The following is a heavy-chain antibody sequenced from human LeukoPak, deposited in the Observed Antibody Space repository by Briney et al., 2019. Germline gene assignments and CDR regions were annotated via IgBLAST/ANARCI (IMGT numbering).Heavy chain of an antibody. CDR1: GFTFSTYG. CDR3: AKDSNPAGYYYMDV. Sequence: HPGGSLRLSCAAPGFTFSTYGMYWVRQAPGKGLDWVAVIWYDGSNKYYADSVKGRFTISRDNSKNTLYLQMNSLRAEDTAVYYCAKDSNPAGYYYMDVWGKGTTVTVSS. CDR2: IWYDGSNK. V-gene: IGHV3-33*06. J-gene: IGHJ6*03. D-gene: IGHD1-14*01.